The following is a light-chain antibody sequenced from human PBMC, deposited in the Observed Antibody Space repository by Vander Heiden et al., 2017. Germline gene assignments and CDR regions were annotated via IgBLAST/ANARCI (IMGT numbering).Light chain of an antibody. V-gene: IGKV3-11*01. J-gene: IGKJ2*01. CDR2: DAS. CDR1: QSVSSY. Sequence: EIVLTQSPATLSLSPGERATLSCRASQSVSSYLAWYQQKSCQAPRLLIYDASNRATGIPARFSGSGSGTDFTLTISSREPEDFAVYYCQQRSNWPPYTFGQGTKLEIK. CDR3: QQRSNWPPYT.